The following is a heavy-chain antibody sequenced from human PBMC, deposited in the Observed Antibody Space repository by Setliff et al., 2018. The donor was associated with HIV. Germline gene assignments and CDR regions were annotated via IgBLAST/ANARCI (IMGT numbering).Heavy chain of an antibody. CDR1: GGTFSSYA. D-gene: IGHD3-22*01. Sequence: GASVKVSCKASGGTFSSYAINWVRQAPGQGLEWMGGIIPLLGIANYAQKFQGRVTITADKSTSTAYMELSSLRSEDTAVYYCARDREYYYDNSGSPSFDYWGQGTLVTVSS. CDR3: ARDREYYYDNSGSPSFDY. CDR2: IIPLLGIA. V-gene: IGHV1-69*10. J-gene: IGHJ4*02.